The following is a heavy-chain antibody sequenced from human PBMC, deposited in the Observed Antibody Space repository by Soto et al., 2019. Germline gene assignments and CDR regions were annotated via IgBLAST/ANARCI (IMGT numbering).Heavy chain of an antibody. V-gene: IGHV4-59*08. CDR1: GGSISSYY. CDR2: IYYSGST. CDR3: ARHEGEQLAPTYYFDY. D-gene: IGHD6-13*01. Sequence: SETLSLTCTVSGGSISSYYWSWIRQPPGKGLEWIGYIYYSGSTNYNPSLKSRVTISVDTSKNQFSLKLSSVTAADTAVYYCARHEGEQLAPTYYFDYWGQGTLVTVSS. J-gene: IGHJ4*02.